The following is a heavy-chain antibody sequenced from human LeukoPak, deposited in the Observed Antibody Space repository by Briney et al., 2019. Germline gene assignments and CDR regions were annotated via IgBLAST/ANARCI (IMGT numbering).Heavy chain of an antibody. Sequence: SETLSLTCTVSGGSINSGDYYWGWIRQPPGKGLEWIGSIYYSGNTYYNPSLKSRVTISVDTSKNQFSLKLSSVTAADTAVYYCGCPTVITPPTDYWGQGTLVTVFS. D-gene: IGHD4-23*01. CDR3: GCPTVITPPTDY. CDR1: GGSINSGDYY. CDR2: IYYSGNT. V-gene: IGHV4-39*01. J-gene: IGHJ4*02.